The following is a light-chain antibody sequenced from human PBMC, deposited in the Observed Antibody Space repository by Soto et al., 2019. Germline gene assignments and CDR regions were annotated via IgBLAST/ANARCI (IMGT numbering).Light chain of an antibody. J-gene: IGKJ5*01. CDR3: QQYNDASPIT. CDR1: QSVGTK. CDR2: AAS. V-gene: IGKV3-15*01. Sequence: EVVLTQSPATLSVSPGEGATLTCRASQSVGTKLAWYQQKPGQSPRILIYAASTSATGVPARFGGSGSETEFTLTINSLQSEDFALYYCQQYNDASPITFGQGTRLEIK.